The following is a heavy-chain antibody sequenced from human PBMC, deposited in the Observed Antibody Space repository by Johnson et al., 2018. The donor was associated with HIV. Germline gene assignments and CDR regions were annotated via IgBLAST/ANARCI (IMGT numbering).Heavy chain of an antibody. CDR3: TTDLASDAFDI. CDR2: ISSSGTSV. J-gene: IGHJ3*02. CDR1: GFTFSSYA. Sequence: MLLVESGGGVVQPGRSLRLSCAASGFTFSSYAMSWVRQAPGKGLEWVSYISSSGTSVYYADSVKGRFSISRDNAKHSLYLQMNSLRAEDTAVYYCTTDLASDAFDIWGQGTMVTVSS. V-gene: IGHV3-48*04.